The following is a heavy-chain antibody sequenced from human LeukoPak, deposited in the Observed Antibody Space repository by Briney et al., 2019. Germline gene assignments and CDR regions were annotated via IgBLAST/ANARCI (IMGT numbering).Heavy chain of an antibody. V-gene: IGHV3-21*01. CDR2: ISSSSSYI. J-gene: IGHJ4*02. Sequence: GGSLRLSCAASGFTFSSYSMNWVRQAPGKGLEWVSSISSSSSYIYYADSVKGRFTISRDNAKNSLYLQMNSLRAEDTAVYYCAREGREADYYFDYWGQGTLVTVSS. CDR3: AREGREADYYFDY. D-gene: IGHD1-26*01. CDR1: GFTFSSYS.